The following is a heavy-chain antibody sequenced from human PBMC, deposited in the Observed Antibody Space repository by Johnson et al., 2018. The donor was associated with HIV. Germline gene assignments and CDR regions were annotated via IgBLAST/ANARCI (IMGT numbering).Heavy chain of an antibody. D-gene: IGHD3-3*01. CDR1: GFTFSSYA. CDR2: IRYDGSNN. J-gene: IGHJ3*02. V-gene: IGHV3-30*02. CDR3: ARDRRDDFWSGYSHGFDI. Sequence: VQLVESGGGVVQPGRSLRLSCAASGFTFSSYAMHWVRQAPGKGLEWVAFIRYDGSNNYYADSVKGRFTISRDNSKNTLYLQMNSLRAEDTAVYYCARDRRDDFWSGYSHGFDIWSQGTMVTVSS.